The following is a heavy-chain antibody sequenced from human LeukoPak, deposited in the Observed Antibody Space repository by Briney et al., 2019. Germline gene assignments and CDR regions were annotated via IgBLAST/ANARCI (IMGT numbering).Heavy chain of an antibody. CDR2: ISGSGGST. J-gene: IGHJ6*02. CDR3: AKGFVGYGSGSYYIPRIVYGMDV. Sequence: LPGRSLRLSCAASGFTFDDYAMHWVRQAPGKGLEWGSAISGSGGSTYYADSVKGRLTISRDNAKNTLYLKMNSLRGEDTAVYCCAKGFVGYGSGSYYIPRIVYGMDVWGQGTTVTVSS. D-gene: IGHD3-10*01. V-gene: IGHV3-23*01. CDR1: GFTFDDYA.